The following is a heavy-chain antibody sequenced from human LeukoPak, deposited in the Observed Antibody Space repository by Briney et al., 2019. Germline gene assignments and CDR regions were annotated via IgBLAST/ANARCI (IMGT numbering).Heavy chain of an antibody. CDR3: AGSSGWTGFDY. V-gene: IGHV4-59*08. D-gene: IGHD6-19*01. J-gene: IGHJ4*02. CDR2: IYYSGST. CDR1: GGSISSYY. Sequence: SETLSLTCTVSGGSISSYYWSWNRQPPGKGLEWIGYIYYSGSTNYNPSLKSRVTISVDTSKNQFSLKLSSVTAADTAVYYCAGSSGWTGFDYWGQGTLVTVSS.